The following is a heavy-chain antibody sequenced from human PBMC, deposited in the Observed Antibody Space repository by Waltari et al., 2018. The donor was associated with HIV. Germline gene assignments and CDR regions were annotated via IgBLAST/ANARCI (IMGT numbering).Heavy chain of an antibody. CDR1: GYKFNTYW. J-gene: IGHJ1*01. Sequence: EVQLVQSRKEIKKPGESLKISCKGSGYKFNTYWIGWVRQIHGKGLEWMGIINPGNSDTRYSLSSQGQVTISADTSVTTAYLHWRSLKASDTAKYYCVVGPHYFDGPEGRGRLDYFQNWGQGTLVTVSS. D-gene: IGHD3-9*01. V-gene: IGHV5-51*01. CDR2: INPGNSDT. CDR3: VVGPHYFDGPEGRGRLDYFQN.